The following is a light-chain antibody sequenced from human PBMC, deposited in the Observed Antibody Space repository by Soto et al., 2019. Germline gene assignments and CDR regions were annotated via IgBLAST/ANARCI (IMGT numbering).Light chain of an antibody. J-gene: IGKJ1*01. CDR2: DAS. CDR3: QQYNNWPPTWT. V-gene: IGKV3-15*01. Sequence: EIVMTQSPVTLSVSPGASATLSCRATQTIGSNLAWYQQKHGQPPRLLIYDASTRATDVPARFTGSGSATEFTLTISSLQSEEFARYYCQQYNNWPPTWTFGQGTKVDIK. CDR1: QTIGSN.